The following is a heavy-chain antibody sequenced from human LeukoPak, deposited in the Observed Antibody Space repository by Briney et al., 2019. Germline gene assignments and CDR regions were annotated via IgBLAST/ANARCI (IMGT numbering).Heavy chain of an antibody. D-gene: IGHD3-22*01. V-gene: IGHV3-20*01. Sequence: GGSLRLSCAASGFTFDDYGMSWVRQAPGKGLEWVSGINWNGGSTGYADSVKGRFTISRDNAKNSLYLQMNSLRAEDTALYHRARVLSITMIVVAGAFDIWGQGTMVTVSS. J-gene: IGHJ3*02. CDR1: GFTFDDYG. CDR2: INWNGGST. CDR3: ARVLSITMIVVAGAFDI.